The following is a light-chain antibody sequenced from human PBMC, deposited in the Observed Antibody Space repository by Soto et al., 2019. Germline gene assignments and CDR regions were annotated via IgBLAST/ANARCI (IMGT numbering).Light chain of an antibody. CDR1: QSVTSSD. V-gene: IGKV3-20*01. CDR2: AAS. CDR3: QQYDTPPRT. Sequence: EIVLTQSPGTLSSSPGERVTLFCRASQSVTSSDLAWYQQRLGRPPRLLIYAASRRAPGIPDRFSGSGSGTDFTLTISRLEPEDFAVYYCQQYDTPPRTFGQGTKVEIK. J-gene: IGKJ1*01.